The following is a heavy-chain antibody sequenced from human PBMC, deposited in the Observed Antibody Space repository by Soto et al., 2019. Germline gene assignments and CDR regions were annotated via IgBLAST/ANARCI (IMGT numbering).Heavy chain of an antibody. D-gene: IGHD2-2*01. CDR3: ARSDEYQLPDDY. J-gene: IGHJ4*02. V-gene: IGHV4-31*03. Sequence: QVQLHESGPGLVKPSQTLSLPCTVSGGSISIVVYYWSWFRQHPGKGLVWIGYIYYRGSTYYSPFLESRVTISVDTSKNQFSLKLSSVTAADTSVYYCARSDEYQLPDDYWGQGTLVRASS. CDR1: GGSISIVVYY. CDR2: IYYRGST.